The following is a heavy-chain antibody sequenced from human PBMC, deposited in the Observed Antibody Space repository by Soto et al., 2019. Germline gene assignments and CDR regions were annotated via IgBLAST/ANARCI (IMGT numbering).Heavy chain of an antibody. CDR1: GGSISSSNW. V-gene: IGHV4-4*02. CDR3: ARARNDFWSGYYWY. J-gene: IGHJ4*02. CDR2: IYHSGST. Sequence: LSLTCAVSGGSISSSNWWSLVRQPPGKGLEWIGEIYHSGSTNYNPSLKSRVTISVDKSKNQFSLKLSSVTAADTAVYYRARARNDFWSGYYWYWGQGTLVAISS. D-gene: IGHD3-3*01.